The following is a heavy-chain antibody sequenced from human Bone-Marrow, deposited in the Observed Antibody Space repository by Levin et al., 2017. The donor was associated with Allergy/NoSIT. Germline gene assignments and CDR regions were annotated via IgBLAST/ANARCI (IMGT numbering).Heavy chain of an antibody. CDR3: GRGQEGDP. Sequence: PGGSLRLSCVASGFTFSDYSMTWIRQAPGKGLEWVSYISSSSSYTNYVESVRGRFTTSRDNAKSTLYLQMDSLRDEDTAVYYCGRGQEGDPWGQGTLVTVSS. V-gene: IGHV3-11*06. J-gene: IGHJ5*02. CDR1: GFTFSDYS. CDR2: ISSSSSYT.